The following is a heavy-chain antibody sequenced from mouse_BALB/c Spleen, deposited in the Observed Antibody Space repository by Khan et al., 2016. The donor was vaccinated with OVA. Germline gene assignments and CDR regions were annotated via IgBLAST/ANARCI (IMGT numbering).Heavy chain of an antibody. CDR2: IFPGTGTT. CDR3: ARGYFGNYEFAY. D-gene: IGHD2-1*01. J-gene: IGHJ3*01. Sequence: QVQLQQSGAELVKPGASVQLSCKTSGYTFTNYWIQWVKQRPGQGLGWIGQIFPGTGTTYSNENFKAKATLTVATSSRNAYMQLSSLTSEDSAVYFCARGYFGNYEFAYWGQGTLVTVSA. CDR1: GYTFTNYW. V-gene: IGHV1S132*01.